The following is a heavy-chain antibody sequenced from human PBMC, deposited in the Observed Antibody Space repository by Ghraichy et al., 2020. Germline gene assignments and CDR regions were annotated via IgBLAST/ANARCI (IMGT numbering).Heavy chain of an antibody. D-gene: IGHD6-19*01. V-gene: IGHV3-66*01. Sequence: GGSLRLSCAASGFTVSSDYMSWVRQAPGKGLEWISSIYSSGSTFYADSVKGRFTISRDSSKNSLYLQMNSLRDEDTALYYCARGPYSSGWTNWAQGTLVTVSS. J-gene: IGHJ4*02. CDR1: GFTVSSDY. CDR2: IYSSGST. CDR3: ARGPYSSGWTN.